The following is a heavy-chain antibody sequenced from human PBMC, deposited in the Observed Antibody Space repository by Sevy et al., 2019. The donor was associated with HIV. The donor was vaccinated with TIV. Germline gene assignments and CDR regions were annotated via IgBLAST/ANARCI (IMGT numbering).Heavy chain of an antibody. CDR2: IRQDGSEK. D-gene: IGHD1-26*01. J-gene: IGHJ4*02. CDR1: GFTFRNFW. V-gene: IGHV3-7*01. CDR3: VKGGVTWELLDY. Sequence: GGSLRLSCAVSGFTFRNFWMSWVRQAPGKGLEWVANIRQDGSEKYYVDSVRGRFTISRDNAKNSLFLQLNSLRADDTAVYYCVKGGVTWELLDYWGQGTLVTVSS.